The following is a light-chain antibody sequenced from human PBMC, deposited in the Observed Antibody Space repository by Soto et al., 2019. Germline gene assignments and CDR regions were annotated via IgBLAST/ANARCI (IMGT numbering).Light chain of an antibody. CDR3: MQATQAYS. CDR1: QSLVHIDGNTY. V-gene: IGKV2-24*01. J-gene: IGKJ2*01. CDR2: KIS. Sequence: DIVLTQTRLSSPVTLGQPASISCRSSQSLVHIDGNTYFNWIQQRPGQPPRLLIYKISNRFPGVPDRFSGSGAGTDFTLKISRVEAEDVGVYYCMQATQAYSFGQGTRLEIK.